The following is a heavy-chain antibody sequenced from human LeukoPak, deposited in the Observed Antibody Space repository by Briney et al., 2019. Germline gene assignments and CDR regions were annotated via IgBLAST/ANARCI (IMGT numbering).Heavy chain of an antibody. J-gene: IGHJ6*02. V-gene: IGHV3-23*01. D-gene: IGHD5-18*01. Sequence: PGGSLRLSCAASGFTFSSYAMTWVRQAPGKGLVWVSAISGSGGSTYYADSVKGRFSISRDSSKNTLYLQMNSLRAEDTAVYYCAKAPPDSYYYYYGMDVWGQGTTVTVSS. CDR1: GFTFSSYA. CDR2: ISGSGGST. CDR3: AKAPPDSYYYYYGMDV.